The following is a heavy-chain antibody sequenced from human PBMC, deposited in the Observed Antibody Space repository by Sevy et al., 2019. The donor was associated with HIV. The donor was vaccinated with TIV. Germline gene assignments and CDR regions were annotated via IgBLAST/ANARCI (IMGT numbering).Heavy chain of an antibody. J-gene: IGHJ4*02. CDR1: GSTLSQMA. CDR3: ATTKDYDESGGGRFDY. CDR2: FDPEDAET. D-gene: IGHD3-16*01. V-gene: IGHV1-24*01. Sequence: ASVKVSCKVSGSTLSQMAMHWVRQAPRKGLEWMATFDPEDAETIYTQQSQGRVTKTEETSRDTAYMELSNLRSEDTAVYYCATTKDYDESGGGRFDYWGQGTLVTVSS.